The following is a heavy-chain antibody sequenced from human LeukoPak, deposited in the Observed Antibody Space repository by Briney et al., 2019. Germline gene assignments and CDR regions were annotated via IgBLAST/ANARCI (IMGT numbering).Heavy chain of an antibody. J-gene: IGHJ5*02. D-gene: IGHD2-15*01. Sequence: GGSLRLSCAASGFTFSSYEMNWVRQAPGKGLEWVSYISSSGTTIYYADSVKGRFTISRDNAKNSLYLEMNSLRDEDTAVYYCARVGVVVAAAGNLWFDPWGQGTLVTVSS. CDR2: ISSSGTTI. CDR3: ARVGVVVAAAGNLWFDP. CDR1: GFTFSSYE. V-gene: IGHV3-48*03.